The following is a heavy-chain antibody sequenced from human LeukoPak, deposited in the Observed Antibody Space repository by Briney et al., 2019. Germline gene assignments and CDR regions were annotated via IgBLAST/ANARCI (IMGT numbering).Heavy chain of an antibody. J-gene: IGHJ5*02. CDR1: GFTFSSYW. V-gene: IGHV3-74*01. CDR3: ARAVTYFYGSVTYDWFDP. D-gene: IGHD3-10*01. CDR2: IKSDGST. Sequence: GGSLRLSCAASGFTFSSYWMHWVRQTPGKGLVWVSRIKSDGSTIYADSVEGRFTISRDNAKNTLYLQMNSLRADDTAIYYCARAVTYFYGSVTYDWFDPWGQGTLATVSS.